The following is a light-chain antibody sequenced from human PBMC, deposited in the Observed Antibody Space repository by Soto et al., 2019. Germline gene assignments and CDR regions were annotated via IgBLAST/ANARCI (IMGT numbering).Light chain of an antibody. Sequence: QSLLTQPSSVSGSPGQSITISCTGTSSDVGGYNYVSWYQQHPGKAPKLMIYDVTNRPSGVSNRFPGSKSGNTASLTISGLQAEDEADYFCNSYSSTSTYVFGTGTKVTVL. CDR3: NSYSSTSTYV. CDR2: DVT. J-gene: IGLJ1*01. CDR1: SSDVGGYNY. V-gene: IGLV2-14*03.